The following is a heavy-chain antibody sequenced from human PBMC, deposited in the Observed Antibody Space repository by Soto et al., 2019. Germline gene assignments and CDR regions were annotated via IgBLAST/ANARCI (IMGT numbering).Heavy chain of an antibody. Sequence: SETLSLTCAVSGVSISSGGYSWSWIRQPPGKGLEWIGYIYHSGSTYYNPSLKSRVTISVDRSKNQFSLKLSSVTAADTAVYYCARVPLYWGQGTLVTVSS. V-gene: IGHV4-30-2*01. CDR3: ARVPLY. CDR1: GVSISSGGYS. J-gene: IGHJ4*02. CDR2: IYHSGST.